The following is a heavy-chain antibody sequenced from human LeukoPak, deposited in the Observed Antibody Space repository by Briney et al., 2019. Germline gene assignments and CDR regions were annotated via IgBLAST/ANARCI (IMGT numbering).Heavy chain of an antibody. J-gene: IGHJ4*02. CDR1: GFTFSSYA. D-gene: IGHD2-2*01. V-gene: IGHV3-23*01. CDR3: AKGGLKCSSTSCSYGY. CDR2: ISGSGGST. Sequence: GGSLRLSYAASGFTFSSYAMSWVRQAPGKGLEWVSAISGSGGSTYYADSVKGRFTISRDNSKNTLYLQMNSLRAEDTAVYYCAKGGLKCSSTSCSYGYWGQGTLVTVSS.